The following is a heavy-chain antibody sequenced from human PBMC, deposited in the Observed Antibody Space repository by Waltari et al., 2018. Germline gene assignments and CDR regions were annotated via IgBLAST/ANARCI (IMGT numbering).Heavy chain of an antibody. CDR3: ARRGAGDNWFDP. CDR1: GHSISSAYY. Sequence: QVQLQESGPGLVKPSETLSLTCIVSGHSISSAYYLGWIRQPPGKGLEWIGSINHSGSTTDNPSLKSRVTMLVDTSKNQFSLKLRSVTAADTAVYYCARRGAGDNWFDPWGPGTLVTVSS. V-gene: IGHV4-38-2*02. J-gene: IGHJ5*02. CDR2: INHSGST. D-gene: IGHD3-10*01.